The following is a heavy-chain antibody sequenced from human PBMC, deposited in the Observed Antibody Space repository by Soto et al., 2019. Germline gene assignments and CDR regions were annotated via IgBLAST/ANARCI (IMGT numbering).Heavy chain of an antibody. V-gene: IGHV1-24*01. Sequence: ASVKVSCEVSGYTLTELSMHWVRQAPGKGLEWMGGFGPEDGETIYSQKFQGRDTITTDTSASTAYMELSSLTSEDTAVYYCARDGGFYYFDYWGQGTPVTVSS. D-gene: IGHD3-16*01. CDR2: FGPEDGET. CDR3: ARDGGFYYFDY. J-gene: IGHJ4*02. CDR1: GYTLTELS.